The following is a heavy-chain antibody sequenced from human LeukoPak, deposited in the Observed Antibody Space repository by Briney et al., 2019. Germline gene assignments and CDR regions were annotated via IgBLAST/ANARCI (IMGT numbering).Heavy chain of an antibody. CDR2: IYQSGLT. J-gene: IGHJ4*02. Sequence: PSETLSLTCAVSGYSISTGYYWGWIRQPPGKGLEWIGCIYQSGLTYYNPSLKSRVTISVDTSKNQFSLKLSTATAADTAVYYCARETHYYNSRGYPGGDWGQGTLVTVSS. D-gene: IGHD3-22*01. CDR1: GYSISTGYY. CDR3: ARETHYYNSRGYPGGD. V-gene: IGHV4-38-2*01.